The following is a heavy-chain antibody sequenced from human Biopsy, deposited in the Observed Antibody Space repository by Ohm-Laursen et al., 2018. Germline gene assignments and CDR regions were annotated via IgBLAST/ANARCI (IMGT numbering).Heavy chain of an antibody. V-gene: IGHV3-72*01. CDR3: AREAALNYSDSWYETWFDP. CDR2: IRDKANSYTT. D-gene: IGHD6-13*01. J-gene: IGHJ5*02. CDR1: GFSFSDNY. Sequence: SLRLSCAAPGFSFSDNYMDWVRQAPGKGLEWVGRIRDKANSYTTDYAASVKGRFTISRDDSKNSLYLQMNSLRAEDTAVYYCAREAALNYSDSWYETWFDPWGQGTLVTVSS.